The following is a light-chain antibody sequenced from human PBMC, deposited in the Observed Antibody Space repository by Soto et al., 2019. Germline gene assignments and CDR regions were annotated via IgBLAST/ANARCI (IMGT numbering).Light chain of an antibody. V-gene: IGLV2-14*01. CDR1: SSDVGGHNY. CDR2: EVS. CDR3: SSYTSSSVV. Sequence: QSALTQPASVSGSPGQSITISCTGTSSDVGGHNYVSWYQQHPGKAPKLMIYEVSNRPSGVSNRFSGSKSGNTASLTVSGLPAEDEADYYCSSYTSSSVVCGGGTTLTVL. J-gene: IGLJ2*01.